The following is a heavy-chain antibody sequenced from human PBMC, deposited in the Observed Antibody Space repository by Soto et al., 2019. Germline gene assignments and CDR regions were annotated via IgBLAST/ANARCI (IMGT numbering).Heavy chain of an antibody. J-gene: IGHJ6*02. CDR2: IIPIFGTA. CDR1: GGTFSSYA. Sequence: QVQRVQSGAEVKKPGSSVKVSCKASGGTFSSYAISWVRQAPGQGLEWMGGIIPIFGTANYAQKFQGRVTITADKSTSTAYMELSSLRSEDTAVYYCARGNEDIVVVPAAIYYYYGMDVWGQGTTVTVSS. D-gene: IGHD2-2*02. V-gene: IGHV1-69*06. CDR3: ARGNEDIVVVPAAIYYYYGMDV.